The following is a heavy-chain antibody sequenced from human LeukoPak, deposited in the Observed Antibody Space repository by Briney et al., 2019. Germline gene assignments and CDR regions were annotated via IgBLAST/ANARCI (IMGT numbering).Heavy chain of an antibody. CDR2: INPNSGGT. Sequence: ASVTVSCKTSGYTFTVYYMHWVRQAPGQGLEWMGWINPNSGGTNYARKFQGRVTMTRDTSISTAYMELSRLRSDDTAVYYCARDSYYDSSGYWAYGYWGQGTLVTVSS. J-gene: IGHJ4*02. V-gene: IGHV1-2*02. CDR1: GYTFTVYY. CDR3: ARDSYYDSSGYWAYGY. D-gene: IGHD3-22*01.